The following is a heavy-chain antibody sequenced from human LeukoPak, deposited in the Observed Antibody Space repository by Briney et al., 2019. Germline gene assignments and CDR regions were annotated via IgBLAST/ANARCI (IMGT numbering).Heavy chain of an antibody. CDR2: ISSSSSTI. J-gene: IGHJ4*02. CDR3: VRGNPYNWSY. D-gene: IGHD1-1*01. V-gene: IGHV3-48*04. Sequence: GGSLRLSCLASGLTFSNFWMTRLRQAPGKGLEWVTYISSSSSTINYADSVKGRFTISRDNAKNSLYLQMNSLRAEDTAVYYCVRGNPYNWSYWGQGTLVTVSS. CDR1: GLTFSNFW.